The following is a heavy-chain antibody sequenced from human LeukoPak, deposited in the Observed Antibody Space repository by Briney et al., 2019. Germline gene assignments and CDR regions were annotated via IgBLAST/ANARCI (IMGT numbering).Heavy chain of an antibody. CDR2: IKSDGKT. CDR1: GFTFSRYW. CDR3: ARAPSEIGGYYPEYFQH. D-gene: IGHD3-22*01. J-gene: IGHJ1*01. Sequence: GGSLRLSYAASGFTFSRYWMHGVRHAPGKGLVWVSRIKSDGKTNYADSVKGRFTISRDNAKNTVSLQMNSLRAEDTGVYYCARAPSEIGGYYPEYFQHWGQGTLVTVSS. V-gene: IGHV3-74*01.